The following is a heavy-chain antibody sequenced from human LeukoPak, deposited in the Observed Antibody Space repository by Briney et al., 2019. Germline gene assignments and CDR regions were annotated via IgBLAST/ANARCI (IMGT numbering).Heavy chain of an antibody. CDR2: IYYTGST. CDR1: GGSISSGDYS. CDR3: ARAGDTAMGYYYYYMDV. J-gene: IGHJ6*03. Sequence: SETLSLTCGVSGGSISSGDYSWSWIRQPPGKGLEWIGYIYYTGSTQYNPSLKSRVTISVDTSKNQFSLKLSSVTAADTAVYYCARAGDTAMGYYYYYMDVWGKGTTVTVSS. V-gene: IGHV4-30-4*07. D-gene: IGHD5-18*01.